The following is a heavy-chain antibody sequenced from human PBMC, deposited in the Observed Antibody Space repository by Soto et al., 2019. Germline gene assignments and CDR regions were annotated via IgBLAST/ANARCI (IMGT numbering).Heavy chain of an antibody. V-gene: IGHV1-69*01. Sequence: QVQLVQSGAEVKKPGSSVKVSCKASGGTFSSYAISWVRQAPGQGLEWMGGIIPIFGTANYAQKFQGRVTITADESTSTAYMELSSLRSEDTAVYYCARMRYLTPIMAVADTRYYFDYWCQGTLVTVSS. CDR2: IIPIFGTA. D-gene: IGHD6-19*01. CDR3: ARMRYLTPIMAVADTRYYFDY. J-gene: IGHJ4*02. CDR1: GGTFSSYA.